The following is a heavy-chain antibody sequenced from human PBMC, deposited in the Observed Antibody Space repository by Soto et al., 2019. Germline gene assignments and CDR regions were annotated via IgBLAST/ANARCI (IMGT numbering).Heavy chain of an antibody. Sequence: GGSLRLSCAASGFTFSSYAMHWVRQAPGKGLEWVAVISYDGSNKYYADSVKGRFTISRDNSKNTLYLQMNSLRAEDTAVYYCARDYSRGVTYYYYGMDVWGQGTTVTVSS. V-gene: IGHV3-30-3*01. CDR1: GFTFSSYA. CDR2: ISYDGSNK. D-gene: IGHD3-10*01. J-gene: IGHJ6*02. CDR3: ARDYSRGVTYYYYGMDV.